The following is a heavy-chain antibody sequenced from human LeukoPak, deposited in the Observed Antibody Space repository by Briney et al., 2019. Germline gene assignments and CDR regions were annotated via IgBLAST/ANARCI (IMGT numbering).Heavy chain of an antibody. CDR3: ANVAKEVATIEDFDY. CDR1: GFTFSRSG. D-gene: IGHD5-12*01. CDR2: ISYDGSKK. Sequence: GGSLRLSYAASGFTFSRSGMHWVRQAPGKGLEWVAAISYDGSKKYYADSVKGRFTVSRDNSKNTLYPQMNSLRAEDTAVYYCANVAKEVATIEDFDYWGQGTLVTVSS. V-gene: IGHV3-30*18. J-gene: IGHJ4*02.